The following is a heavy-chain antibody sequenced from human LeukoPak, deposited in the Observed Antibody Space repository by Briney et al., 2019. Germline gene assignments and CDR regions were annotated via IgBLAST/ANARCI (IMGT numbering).Heavy chain of an antibody. V-gene: IGHV3-30-3*01. D-gene: IGHD3-10*01. CDR2: ISYDGCNK. CDR1: GFTFSSYA. CDR3: ARDGDYYGSGSYYNVLPYYFDY. J-gene: IGHJ4*02. Sequence: GGSLRLSCAASGFTFSSYAMHWVRQAPGKGLEWVAVISYDGCNKYYADSVKGRFTISRDNSKNTLYLQMNSLRAEDTAVYYCARDGDYYGSGSYYNVLPYYFDYWGQGTLVTVSS.